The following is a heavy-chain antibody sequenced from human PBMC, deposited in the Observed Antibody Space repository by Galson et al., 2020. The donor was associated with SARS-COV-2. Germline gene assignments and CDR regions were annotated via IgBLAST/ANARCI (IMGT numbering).Heavy chain of an antibody. CDR2: IHPGPSP. D-gene: IGHD3-22*01. Sequence: SQTLSLTCALSRVSITSNNWSIWVRQAPGRGLEWIGEIHPGPSPNYNPSLKRRVTISIDTSKDQFSLRLNSATAADTAVYFCARDPSAYDNALLYYGVDVWGQGTSVTVPS. J-gene: IGHJ6*02. CDR1: RVSITSNNW. V-gene: IGHV4-4*02. CDR3: ARDPSAYDNALLYYGVDV.